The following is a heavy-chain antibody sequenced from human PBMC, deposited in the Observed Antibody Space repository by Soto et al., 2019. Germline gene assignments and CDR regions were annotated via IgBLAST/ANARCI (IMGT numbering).Heavy chain of an antibody. CDR3: AKVPYDFWSGYYPPLYFDY. CDR1: GFTFSSYA. D-gene: IGHD3-3*01. V-gene: IGHV3-23*01. CDR2: ISGSGGST. Sequence: GGSLRLSCAASGFTFSSYAMSWVRQAPGKGLEWVSAISGSGGSTYYADTVKGRFTISRDSSKNTLYLQMNSLRAEDTAVYYCAKVPYDFWSGYYPPLYFDYWGQGTLVTVSS. J-gene: IGHJ4*02.